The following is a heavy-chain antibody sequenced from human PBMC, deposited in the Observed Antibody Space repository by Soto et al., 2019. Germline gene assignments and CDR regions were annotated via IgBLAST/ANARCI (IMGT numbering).Heavy chain of an antibody. V-gene: IGHV3-23*01. D-gene: IGHD3-22*01. CDR1: GFTFSSYA. CDR2: ISGSGGST. Sequence: EVPLLESGGGLVQPGGSLRLSCAASGFTFSSYAMSWVRQAPGKGLEWVSAISGSGGSTYYADSVKGRFTISRDNSKNTLYLQMNSLRAADAAVYYCARGLYYYDSSAYMGYWGQGTLVTVSS. J-gene: IGHJ4*02. CDR3: ARGLYYYDSSAYMGY.